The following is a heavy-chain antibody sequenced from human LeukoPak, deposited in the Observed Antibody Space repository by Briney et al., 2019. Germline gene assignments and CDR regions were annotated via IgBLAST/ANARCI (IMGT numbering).Heavy chain of an antibody. CDR2: IYYSGST. V-gene: IGHV4-59*01. CDR1: GGSISSYY. D-gene: IGHD5-18*01. J-gene: IGHJ6*03. Sequence: SETLSLTCIVSGGSISSYYWSWIRQPPGKGLEWIGYIYYSGSTNYNPSLKSRVTISVDTSKNQFSPKLSSVTAADTAVYYCARASLNTAMEYYYYMDVWGKGTTVTVSS. CDR3: ARASLNTAMEYYYYMDV.